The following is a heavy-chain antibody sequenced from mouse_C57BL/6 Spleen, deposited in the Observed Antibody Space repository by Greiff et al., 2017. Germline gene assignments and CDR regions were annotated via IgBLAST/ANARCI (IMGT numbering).Heavy chain of an antibody. V-gene: IGHV14-4*01. CDR1: GFNIKDDY. J-gene: IGHJ4*01. D-gene: IGHD2-2*01. CDR3: TTVRSMDY. CDR2: IDPENGDT. Sequence: EVQLQQSGAELVRPGASVKLSCTASGFNIKDDYMHWVKQRPEQGLEWIGWIDPENGDTEYASKVQGKATITADTSSNTAYLQLSSLTSEDTAVYYCTTVRSMDYWGQGTSVTVSS.